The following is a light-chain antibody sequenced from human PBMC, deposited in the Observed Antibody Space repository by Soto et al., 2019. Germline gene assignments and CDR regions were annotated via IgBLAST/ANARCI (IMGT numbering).Light chain of an antibody. CDR1: QRISNW. CDR2: DAS. J-gene: IGKJ1*01. Sequence: DVQLTQSPSTLSASVGDRVTISCRASQRISNWLAWYQQKPGKAPKLLIFDASNLGSGVPSRFSGRQSGTDFTLTISSLQPDDFAIYYCQQYKDYSRTFGQGTKVDFK. V-gene: IGKV1-5*01. CDR3: QQYKDYSRT.